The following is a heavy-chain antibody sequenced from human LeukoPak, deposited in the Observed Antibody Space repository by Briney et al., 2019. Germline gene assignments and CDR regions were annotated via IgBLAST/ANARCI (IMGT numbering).Heavy chain of an antibody. CDR1: GYTFTSYG. CDR2: ISAYNGNT. V-gene: IGHV1-18*01. Sequence: GASVKVSCKASGYTFTSYGISWVRQAPGQGLEWMGWISAYNGNTNYAQKLQDRVTMTTDTSTSTAYMELRSLRSDDTAVYYCARSGVDILTGCISFDPWGQGTLVTVSS. CDR3: ARSGVDILTGCISFDP. D-gene: IGHD3-9*01. J-gene: IGHJ5*02.